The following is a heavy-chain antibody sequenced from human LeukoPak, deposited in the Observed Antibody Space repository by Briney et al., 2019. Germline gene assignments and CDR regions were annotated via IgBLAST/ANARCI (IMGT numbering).Heavy chain of an antibody. J-gene: IGHJ4*02. CDR1: GFTFSSYE. CDR2: IGNSGSPI. V-gene: IGHV3-48*03. CDR3: AREGYSSTFDY. D-gene: IGHD4-11*01. Sequence: GGSLRLSCAASGFTFSSYEMNWVRQAPGKGLEWVSYIGNSGSPIYYADSVKGRFTISRDNAKSSLYLQMNSLRAEDTAVYYCAREGYSSTFDYWGQGTLVTVSS.